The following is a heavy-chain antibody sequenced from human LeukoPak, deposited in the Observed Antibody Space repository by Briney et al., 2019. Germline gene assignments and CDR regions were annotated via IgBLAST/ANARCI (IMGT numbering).Heavy chain of an antibody. V-gene: IGHV3-48*04. D-gene: IGHD2-8*01. CDR2: ISSSGSTI. Sequence: GGTLRLSCAASGFTFSSYAMSWVRQAPGKGLERVSNISSSGSTIYYADSVKGRFTISRDNAKNSLYLQMNSLRAEDTAVYYCARDLGYNGVSRALFNWGQGTLVTVSS. CDR3: ARDLGYNGVSRALFN. CDR1: GFTFSSYA. J-gene: IGHJ4*02.